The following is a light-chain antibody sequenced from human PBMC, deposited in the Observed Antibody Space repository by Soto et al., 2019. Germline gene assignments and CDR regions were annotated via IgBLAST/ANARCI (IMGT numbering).Light chain of an antibody. Sequence: DIVLTQSPSTLSLSPGERATLSCRASQSVSSTYLAWYQQKPGQAPRLLIYGASSRATGVPDRFSGSGSGTDFTLTISRLEPEDFAVYYCQHYYGSPWTFGEGTKVEIK. CDR3: QHYYGSPWT. J-gene: IGKJ1*01. CDR1: QSVSSTY. V-gene: IGKV3-20*01. CDR2: GAS.